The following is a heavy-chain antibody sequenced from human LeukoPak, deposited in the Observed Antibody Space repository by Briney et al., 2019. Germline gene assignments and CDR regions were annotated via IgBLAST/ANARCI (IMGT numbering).Heavy chain of an antibody. CDR1: GGSITSGTYY. D-gene: IGHD3-3*01. CDR3: ARTRDFWNGYFDY. Sequence: SQTLSLTCDVSGGSITSGTYYWSWIRQPPGKGLEWIGYILHSGSTYQNPSLKSRVTISVGTSKSQFSLKLSSVTAADTAVYYCARTRDFWNGYFDYWGQGTLVTVSS. J-gene: IGHJ4*02. V-gene: IGHV4-30-2*01. CDR2: ILHSGST.